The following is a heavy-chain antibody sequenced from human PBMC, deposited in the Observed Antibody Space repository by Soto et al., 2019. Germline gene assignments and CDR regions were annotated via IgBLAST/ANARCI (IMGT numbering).Heavy chain of an antibody. Sequence: QVQLVESGGSAVQPGRSLSPSCAASGFTFSSPVMHWVRQAPGKGLEWVEAIWSDGINKYYADSVKGRFTISRDNSKNTLYLQMNSVRVEDTAVYYWVREGGSYHYDYWGQGTLVTVSS. CDR1: GFTFSSPV. J-gene: IGHJ4*02. V-gene: IGHV3-33*01. CDR3: VREGGSYHYDY. CDR2: IWSDGINK. D-gene: IGHD1-26*01.